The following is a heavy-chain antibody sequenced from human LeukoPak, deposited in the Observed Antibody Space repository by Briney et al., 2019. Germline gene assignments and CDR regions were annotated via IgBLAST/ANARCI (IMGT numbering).Heavy chain of an antibody. D-gene: IGHD3-10*01. Sequence: SETLSLTCTVSGGSISSGGYYWSWLRQHPGTGLEWIGYIYYSGSAYYNPSLKSRVTISVDTSENQFSPKLSSVTAADTAVYYCARVNYGSATKEDYWGQGTLVTVSS. J-gene: IGHJ4*02. V-gene: IGHV4-31*03. CDR3: ARVNYGSATKEDY. CDR1: GGSISSGGYY. CDR2: IYYSGSA.